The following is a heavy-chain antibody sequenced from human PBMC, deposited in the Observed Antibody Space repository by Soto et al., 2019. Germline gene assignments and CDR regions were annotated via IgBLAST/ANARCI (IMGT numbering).Heavy chain of an antibody. CDR1: GGTFSSYA. CDR3: ARGRSSSLSPIYYYYGIDV. J-gene: IGHJ6*02. D-gene: IGHD6-13*01. CDR2: IIPIFGTA. Sequence: GASVKVSCKASGGTFSSYAISWVRQAPGQGLEWMGGIIPIFGTANYAQKFQGRVTITADESTSTAYMELSSLRSEDTAVYYCARGRSSSLSPIYYYYGIDVWGPGTTVTVS. V-gene: IGHV1-69*13.